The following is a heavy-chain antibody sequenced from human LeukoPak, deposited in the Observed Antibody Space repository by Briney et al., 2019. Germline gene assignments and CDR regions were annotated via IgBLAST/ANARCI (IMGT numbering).Heavy chain of an antibody. J-gene: IGHJ3*02. V-gene: IGHV1-18*01. CDR1: GYTFSRYG. CDR3: ARQSFIAGDNWNYVLNGDDALDI. D-gene: IGHD1-7*01. CDR2: ITAYDGNT. Sequence: ASMKVSCKASGYTFSRYGITWVRQAHGQGLEWMGWITAYDGNTNFAQNFQARVTMTTDTSTNTAYMELRSLRSDDTAVYYCARQSFIAGDNWNYVLNGDDALDIWGQGTMVTVSP.